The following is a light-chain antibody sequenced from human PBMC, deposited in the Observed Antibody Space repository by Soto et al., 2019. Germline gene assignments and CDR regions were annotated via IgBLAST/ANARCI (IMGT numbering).Light chain of an antibody. V-gene: IGLV2-14*01. CDR3: SSYTSSSTHL. J-gene: IGLJ2*01. CDR1: SSDVGGYNY. Sequence: QSVLTQPASGSGSPGQSITISCTGTSSDVGGYNYVSWYQQHPGKAPKLMIYDVSNRPSGVSNRFSGSKSGNTASLTISGLQAEDEADYYCSSYTSSSTHLFGGGTKLTVL. CDR2: DVS.